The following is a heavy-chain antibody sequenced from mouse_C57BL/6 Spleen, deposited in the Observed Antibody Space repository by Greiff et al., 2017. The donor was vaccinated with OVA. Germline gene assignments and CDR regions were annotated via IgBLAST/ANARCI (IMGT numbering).Heavy chain of an antibody. J-gene: IGHJ1*03. CDR3: SRWDYSNHWYFDV. V-gene: IGHV1-55*01. Sequence: VKLQQPGAELVKPGASVKMSCKASGYTFTSYWITWVKQRPGQGLEWIGDIYPGSGSTNYNEKFKSKATLTVDTSSSTAYMQLSSLTSEDSAVYYCSRWDYSNHWYFDVWGTGTTVTVSS. CDR2: IYPGSGST. CDR1: GYTFTSYW. D-gene: IGHD2-5*01.